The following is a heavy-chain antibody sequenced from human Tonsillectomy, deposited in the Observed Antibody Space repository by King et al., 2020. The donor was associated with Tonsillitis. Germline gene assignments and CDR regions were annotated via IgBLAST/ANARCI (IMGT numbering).Heavy chain of an antibody. CDR1: GFTFSSYG. CDR2: ISYDGSNK. D-gene: IGHD1-14*01. V-gene: IGHV3-30*18. CDR3: AKESGTRGGGFDY. Sequence: VQLVESGGGVVQPGRSLRLSCAASGFTFSSYGMHWVRQAPGKGLEWVAVISYDGSNKYYADSVKGRFTISRDNSKNTLYLQMNSLRAEDTAVYYCAKESGTRGGGFDYWGQGTLVTVSS. J-gene: IGHJ4*02.